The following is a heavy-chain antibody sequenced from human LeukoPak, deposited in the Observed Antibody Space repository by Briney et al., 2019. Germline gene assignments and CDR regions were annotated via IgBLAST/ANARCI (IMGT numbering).Heavy chain of an antibody. V-gene: IGHV3-30*02. D-gene: IGHD2-2*01. Sequence: GSLRLSCAASGFTFSSYGMHWVRQAPGKGLDWLAYTRNDGSNKYYADSVKGRFTISRDNSKNTLYLQMNSLRAEDTAVYYCAKGTVTVPAVVDYWGQGTLVTVSS. J-gene: IGHJ4*02. CDR3: AKGTVTVPAVVDY. CDR1: GFTFSSYG. CDR2: TRNDGSNK.